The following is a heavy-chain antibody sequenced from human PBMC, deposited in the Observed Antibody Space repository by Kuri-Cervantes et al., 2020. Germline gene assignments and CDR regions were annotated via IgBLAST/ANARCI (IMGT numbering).Heavy chain of an antibody. CDR1: GYSFTSYW. D-gene: IGHD1-26*01. J-gene: IGHJ3*02. Sequence: KVSCKGSGYSFTSYWIGWVRQMPGKGLEWMGIIYPGDSDTRYSPSFQGQVTISADKSISTAYLQWSSLKASDTAMYYCARHYRPELERDAFDIWGQGTMVT. V-gene: IGHV5-51*01. CDR2: IYPGDSDT. CDR3: ARHYRPELERDAFDI.